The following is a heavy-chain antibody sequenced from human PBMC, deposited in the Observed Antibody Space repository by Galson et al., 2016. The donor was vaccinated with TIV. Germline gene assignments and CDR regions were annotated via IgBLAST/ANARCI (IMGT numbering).Heavy chain of an antibody. Sequence: SVKVSCKASGDTFSSLSIIWVRQAPGQGLEWMGRIIPTLSLADYAQKFQGRVTITADRSTSTVYMELSSLRSDDAAVYYCAREVAHVDAVIFNADAFDIWGQGTMLTVSS. D-gene: IGHD5-18*01. CDR1: GDTFSSLS. CDR2: IIPTLSLA. V-gene: IGHV1-69*04. CDR3: AREVAHVDAVIFNADAFDI. J-gene: IGHJ3*02.